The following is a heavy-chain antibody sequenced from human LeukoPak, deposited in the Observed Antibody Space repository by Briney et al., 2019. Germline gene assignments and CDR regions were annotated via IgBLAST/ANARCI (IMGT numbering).Heavy chain of an antibody. V-gene: IGHV3-21*01. CDR3: ARAGHRSSSWTVWLHAYFDY. D-gene: IGHD6-13*01. CDR2: ISSSSSYI. Sequence: GGSLRLFCAASGFTFSSYSMNWVRQAPGKGLEWVSSISSSSSYIYYADSVKGRFTISRDNAKNSLYLQMNSLRAEDTAVYYCARAGHRSSSWTVWLHAYFDYWGQGTLVTVSS. CDR1: GFTFSSYS. J-gene: IGHJ4*02.